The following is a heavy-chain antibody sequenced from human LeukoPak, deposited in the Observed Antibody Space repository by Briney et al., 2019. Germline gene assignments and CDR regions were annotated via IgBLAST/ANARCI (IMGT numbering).Heavy chain of an antibody. V-gene: IGHV3-53*01. Sequence: PGGSLRLSCAASGFTVSSNYMSWVRQAPGKGLEWVSVIYSGGSTYYADSVKGRFTIPRDNSKNTLYLQMNNLRAEDTAVYYCASGSGSYRTPYYYMDVWGKGTTVAVSS. J-gene: IGHJ6*03. CDR3: ASGSGSYRTPYYYMDV. CDR1: GFTVSSNY. D-gene: IGHD3-10*01. CDR2: IYSGGST.